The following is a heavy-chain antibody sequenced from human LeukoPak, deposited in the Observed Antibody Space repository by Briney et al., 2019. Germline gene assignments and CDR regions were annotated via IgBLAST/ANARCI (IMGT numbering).Heavy chain of an antibody. Sequence: SVKVSCKASGGTFSSYAISWVRQAPGQGLEWMGGIIPIFGTANYAQKFQGRVTITTDESTSTAYMELSSLRSEDTAVYYCASPKAGCGGNYYFDYWGQGTLVTVSS. J-gene: IGHJ4*02. V-gene: IGHV1-69*05. CDR2: IIPIFGTA. D-gene: IGHD4-23*01. CDR3: ASPKAGCGGNYYFDY. CDR1: GGTFSSYA.